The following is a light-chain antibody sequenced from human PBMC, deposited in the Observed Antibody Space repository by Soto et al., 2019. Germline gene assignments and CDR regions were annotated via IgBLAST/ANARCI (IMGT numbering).Light chain of an antibody. CDR1: QSISSW. CDR3: QQYDKYWT. CDR2: KAS. V-gene: IGKV1-5*03. Sequence: DIQMTQSPSTLSASVGDRVTITCRASQSISSWLAWYQQKPGKAPKLLIYKASHLERGVPPRFSGSGSGTDFTLTISSLQPEDCATYYCQQYDKYWTFGQGTKVDI. J-gene: IGKJ1*01.